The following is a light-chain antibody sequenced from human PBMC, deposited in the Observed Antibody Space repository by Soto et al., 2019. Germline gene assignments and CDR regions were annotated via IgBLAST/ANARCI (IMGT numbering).Light chain of an antibody. V-gene: IGLV2-8*01. J-gene: IGLJ2*01. CDR3: SSYAGSNNF. CDR2: EVT. Sequence: QSALTQPPSASGSPGQSVTISCTGTSSDVGGYNYVSWYQQHPDKAPKLMIYEVTKRPSGVPDRFSGSKSGNTASLTVSGLQADDEADYYCSSYAGSNNFFGGGTKLTVL. CDR1: SSDVGGYNY.